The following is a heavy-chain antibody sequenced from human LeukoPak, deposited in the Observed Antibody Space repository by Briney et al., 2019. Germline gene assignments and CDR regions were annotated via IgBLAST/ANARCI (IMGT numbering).Heavy chain of an antibody. CDR3: ARLYSGSYQKNFDY. Sequence: SETLSPTCAVYGGSFSGYYWSWIRQPPGKGLEWIGEINHSGSTNYNPSLKSRVTISVDTSKNQFSLKLSSVTAADTAVYYCARLYSGSYQKNFDYWGQGTLVTVSS. D-gene: IGHD1-26*01. CDR2: INHSGST. J-gene: IGHJ4*02. V-gene: IGHV4-34*01. CDR1: GGSFSGYY.